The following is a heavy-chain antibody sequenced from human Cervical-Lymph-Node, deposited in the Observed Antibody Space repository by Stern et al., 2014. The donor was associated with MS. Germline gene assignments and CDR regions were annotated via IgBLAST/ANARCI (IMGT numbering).Heavy chain of an antibody. V-gene: IGHV3-9*01. Sequence: EVQLVESGGGLVQPGRSLRLSCAASGFTFEDYAMHWVRHAPGKGLEWVAGLSWNIGSIDYAYSVKGRFTISRDNAKNSLNLQLNSLREEDTAVYFCTKGIRRSQQGWGYFFDSWGQGTLVTVSS. CDR1: GFTFEDYA. CDR3: TKGIRRSQQGWGYFFDS. J-gene: IGHJ4*02. CDR2: LSWNIGSI. D-gene: IGHD6-13*01.